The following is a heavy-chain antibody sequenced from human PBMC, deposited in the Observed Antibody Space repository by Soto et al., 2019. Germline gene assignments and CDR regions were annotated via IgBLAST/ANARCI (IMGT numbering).Heavy chain of an antibody. V-gene: IGHV1-3*01. Sequence: ASVTVSCKPSGYRFTCYVIHWVRQAHGQGLEWIGRINAGNGITKYSQKFQGRVSITRDTSASTAYMELSSLRSEDTAVYYCAREGYFSITSSVDYGG. CDR1: GYRFTCYV. CDR3: AREGYFSITSSVDY. D-gene: IGHD2-2*01. CDR2: INAGNGIT. J-gene: IGHJ4*01.